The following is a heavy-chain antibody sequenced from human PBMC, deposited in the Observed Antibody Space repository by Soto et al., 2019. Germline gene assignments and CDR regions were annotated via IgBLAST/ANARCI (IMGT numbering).Heavy chain of an antibody. Sequence: QVQLQESGPGLVKPSQTLSLTCTVSGGSISSGDYYWSWIRQPPGKGLEWIGYIYYSGSTYYKSSLKSRVIISIDTSKNQFSLKLSSVTAADTAVYYCARKGWPDVFGIWGQGAMVTVSS. CDR1: GGSISSGDYY. V-gene: IGHV4-30-4*01. CDR3: ARKGWPDVFGI. CDR2: IYYSGST. J-gene: IGHJ3*02.